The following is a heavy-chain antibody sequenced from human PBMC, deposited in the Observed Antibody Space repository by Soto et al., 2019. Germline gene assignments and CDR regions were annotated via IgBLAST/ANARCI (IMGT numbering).Heavy chain of an antibody. Sequence: EVQLLDSGGGLVQPGGSLRLSCAASGFTFSSYAMNWVRQAPGKGLEWVSVISGSGDSTYYADSVKGRFTISRDNSENTLYLQMNSLRAEDPAVYYCARRGPGTYFDYWGQGTLVTVSS. J-gene: IGHJ4*02. CDR2: ISGSGDST. D-gene: IGHD6-13*01. CDR3: ARRGPGTYFDY. V-gene: IGHV3-23*01. CDR1: GFTFSSYA.